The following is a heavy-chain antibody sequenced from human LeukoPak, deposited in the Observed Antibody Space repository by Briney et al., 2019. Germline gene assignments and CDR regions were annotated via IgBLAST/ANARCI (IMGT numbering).Heavy chain of an antibody. V-gene: IGHV3-23*01. Sequence: PGGSLRLSCAASGFTFSGYAMSWVRQAPGKGLEWVSAISGSGGSTYYADSVKGRFTISRDNSKNTLYLQMNSLRAEDTAVYYCAKDPSGLHAPSDYWGQGTLVTVSS. CDR1: GFTFSGYA. CDR2: ISGSGGST. J-gene: IGHJ4*02. D-gene: IGHD2-15*01. CDR3: AKDPSGLHAPSDY.